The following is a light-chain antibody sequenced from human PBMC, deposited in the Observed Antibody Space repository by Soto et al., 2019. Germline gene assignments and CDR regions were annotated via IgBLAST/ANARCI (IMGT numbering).Light chain of an antibody. CDR3: QQYNSYWT. CDR1: QSISSW. CDR2: DAS. J-gene: IGKJ1*01. V-gene: IGKV1-5*01. Sequence: DIQMTHSRSTLSASVGDRVTITCRASQSISSWLAWYQQKPGKAPKLLIYDASSLESGVPSRFSGSGSGTEFTLTISSLQPDDFATYYCQQYNSYWTLGQGTKVDIK.